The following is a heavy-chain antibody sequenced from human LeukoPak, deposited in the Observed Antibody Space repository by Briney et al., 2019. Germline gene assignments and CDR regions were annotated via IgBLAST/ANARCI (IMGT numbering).Heavy chain of an antibody. CDR1: GFTFRDHY. V-gene: IGHV3-72*01. CDR3: ARVGATTEGFDY. J-gene: IGHJ4*02. CDR2: IRNKANSYTT. Sequence: PGGSLRLSCAASGFTFRDHYMDWVRQAPGKGLEWVGRIRNKANSYTTEYAASVKGRFTISRDDSKNSLYLQMNSLKTEDTAVYYCARVGATTEGFDYWGQGTLVTVPS. D-gene: IGHD1-26*01.